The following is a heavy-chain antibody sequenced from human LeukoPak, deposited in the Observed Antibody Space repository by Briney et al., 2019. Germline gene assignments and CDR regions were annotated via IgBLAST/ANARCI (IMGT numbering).Heavy chain of an antibody. J-gene: IGHJ6*02. D-gene: IGHD3-10*01. Sequence: ASVKVSCKASGYTFTSCGISWVRQAPGQGLEWMGWISAYNGNTNYAQKLQGRVTMTTDTSTSTAYMELRSLRSDDTAVYYCAREVFELLWFGETYGMDVWGQGTTVTVSS. V-gene: IGHV1-18*01. CDR3: AREVFELLWFGETYGMDV. CDR1: GYTFTSCG. CDR2: ISAYNGNT.